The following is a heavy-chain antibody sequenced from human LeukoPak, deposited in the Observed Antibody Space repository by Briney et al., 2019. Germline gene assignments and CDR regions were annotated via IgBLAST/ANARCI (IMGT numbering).Heavy chain of an antibody. D-gene: IGHD4-17*01. CDR3: ARVRTLDDYGDYFDY. V-gene: IGHV3-7*05. CDR1: GLSFNTYW. CDR2: INQDGSEK. J-gene: IGHJ4*02. Sequence: GGSLRLSCAASGLSFNTYWMTWVRQAPGKGLEWAANINQDGSEKNYVGSVKGRFTISRDSAKKSLYLQMNSLRAEDTAVYYCARVRTLDDYGDYFDYWGQGTLVTVSS.